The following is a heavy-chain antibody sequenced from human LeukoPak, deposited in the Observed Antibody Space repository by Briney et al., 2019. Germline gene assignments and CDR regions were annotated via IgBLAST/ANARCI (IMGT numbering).Heavy chain of an antibody. CDR1: GYTFTSFD. Sequence: ASVKVSCKASGYTFTSFDINWVRQAPGQGLEWMGIINPSGGSTSYAQKFQGRVTMTRDTSTSTVYMELSSLRSEDTAVYYCARARREGRFDPWGQGTLVTVSS. J-gene: IGHJ5*02. V-gene: IGHV1-46*01. CDR3: ARARREGRFDP. CDR2: INPSGGST. D-gene: IGHD1-14*01.